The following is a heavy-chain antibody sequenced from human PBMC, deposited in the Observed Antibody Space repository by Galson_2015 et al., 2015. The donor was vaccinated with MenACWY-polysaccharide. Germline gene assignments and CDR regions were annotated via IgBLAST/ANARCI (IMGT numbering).Heavy chain of an antibody. V-gene: IGHV3-33*01. CDR3: ARDYNRWLAPLFYYYYGMDV. J-gene: IGHJ6*02. CDR1: GFSFNNHG. Sequence: SLRLSCAASGFSFNNHGMHWVRQAPGKGLEWVAVLHSDGVFKYYGDSVKGRFTISRDTSNNPLYLQMKNLRVDDTAVYYCARDYNRWLAPLFYYYYGMDVWGQGTTVTVSS. CDR2: LHSDGVFK. D-gene: IGHD1-14*01.